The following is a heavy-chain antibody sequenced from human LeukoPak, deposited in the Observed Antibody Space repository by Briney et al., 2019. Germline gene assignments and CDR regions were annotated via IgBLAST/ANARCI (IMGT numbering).Heavy chain of an antibody. D-gene: IGHD3-22*01. V-gene: IGHV4-30-4*01. CDR1: GGSISSGDYY. CDR3: ARGLIGFSFGGYTRTSYYFDY. J-gene: IGHJ4*02. CDR2: IYYSGST. Sequence: SQTLSLTCTVSGGSISSGDYYWSWNRQPPGKGLEWIAYIYYSGSTYYNPSLKSRVTISVDTSKNQFSLKLSSVTAADTAVYYCARGLIGFSFGGYTRTSYYFDYWGQGTLVTVSS.